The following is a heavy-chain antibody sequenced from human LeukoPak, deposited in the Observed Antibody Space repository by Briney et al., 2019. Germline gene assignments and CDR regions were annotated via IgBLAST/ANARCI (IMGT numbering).Heavy chain of an antibody. V-gene: IGHV3-30-3*01. CDR3: AREGVDTIFWFDP. J-gene: IGHJ5*02. D-gene: IGHD5-12*01. CDR2: ISYDGSNK. CDR1: GFTFSSYA. Sequence: GGSLRLSCAASGFTFSSYAMYWVRQAPGKGLEWVAVISYDGSNKYYADSVKGRFTISRDNSKNTLYLQMNSPRAEDTAVYYCAREGVDTIFWFDPWGQGTLVTVSS.